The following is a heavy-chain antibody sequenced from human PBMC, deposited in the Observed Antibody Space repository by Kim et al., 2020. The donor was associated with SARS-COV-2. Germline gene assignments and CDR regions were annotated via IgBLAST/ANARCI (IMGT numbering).Heavy chain of an antibody. V-gene: IGHV4-59*01. J-gene: IGHJ4*02. CDR3: ARRTPYSSSWYYDY. Sequence: NPSLKSRVTISVDTSKNQFSLKLSSVTAADTAVYYCARRTPYSSSWYYDYWGQGTLVTVSS. D-gene: IGHD6-13*01.